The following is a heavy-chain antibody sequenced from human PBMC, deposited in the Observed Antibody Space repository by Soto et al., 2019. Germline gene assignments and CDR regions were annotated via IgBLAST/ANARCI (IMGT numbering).Heavy chain of an antibody. CDR2: ISAYNGNT. Sequence: ASVKVSCKASGYTFTSYGISWVRQAPGQGLEWMGWISAYNGNTNYAQKLQGRVTMTTDTSTSTAYMELRSLRSDDTAVYYCARAGFVMTTVTTTDNWFDPWGQGTLVTVSS. CDR3: ARAGFVMTTVTTTDNWFDP. V-gene: IGHV1-18*01. CDR1: GYTFTSYG. D-gene: IGHD4-17*01. J-gene: IGHJ5*02.